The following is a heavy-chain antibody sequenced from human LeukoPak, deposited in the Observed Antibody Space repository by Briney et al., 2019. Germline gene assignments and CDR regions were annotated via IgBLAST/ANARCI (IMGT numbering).Heavy chain of an antibody. CDR1: GFTLSDYY. D-gene: IGHD4-17*01. Sequence: GGSLRLSCAASGFTLSDYYMSWIRQAPGKGLEWVANIKQDGSEKYYVDSVKGRFTISRDNAKNSLYLQMNSLRAEDTAVYYCASTDYGDYIRRGDYWGQGTLVTVSS. J-gene: IGHJ4*02. V-gene: IGHV3-7*01. CDR2: IKQDGSEK. CDR3: ASTDYGDYIRRGDY.